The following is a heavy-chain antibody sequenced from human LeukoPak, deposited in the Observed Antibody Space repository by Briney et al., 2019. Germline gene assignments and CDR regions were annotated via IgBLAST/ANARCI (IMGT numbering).Heavy chain of an antibody. CDR3: AKDLRRDAYGVDH. Sequence: GGCLRLSCAASGFTFNSFAMHWVRQAPGKGLEWVAVISYDGSNTDCADSVEGRVTISRDNSKSTLYLQMNSLRAEDTAVYYCAKDLRRDAYGVDHWGQGTLVTVSS. V-gene: IGHV3-30*18. J-gene: IGHJ4*02. CDR1: GFTFNSFA. D-gene: IGHD5-24*01. CDR2: ISYDGSNT.